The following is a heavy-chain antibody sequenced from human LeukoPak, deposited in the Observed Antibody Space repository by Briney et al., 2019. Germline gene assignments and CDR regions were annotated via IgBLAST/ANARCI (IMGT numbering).Heavy chain of an antibody. CDR1: GGTFSSYA. Sequence: ASVKVSCKASGGTFSSYAISWVRQAPGQGLEWMGGIIPIFGTANYAQKFQGRVTITADESTSTAYMELSSLRSEDTAVYYCARGSRVMVYAIVGYYFDYWGQGTLVTVSS. D-gene: IGHD2-8*01. V-gene: IGHV1-69*13. J-gene: IGHJ4*02. CDR2: IIPIFGTA. CDR3: ARGSRVMVYAIVGYYFDY.